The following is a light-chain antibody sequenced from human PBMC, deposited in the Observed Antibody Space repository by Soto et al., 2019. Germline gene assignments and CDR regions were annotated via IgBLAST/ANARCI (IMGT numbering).Light chain of an antibody. CDR3: QQDNERPVT. CDR2: GVS. CDR1: QSVSVN. Sequence: TRSPSALSLSPGERATLSCRASQSVSVNLAWYQQKPGQAPRLLIYGVSTRATGIPARFSGSESGTEFTLTICSRQCGVFVLYYRQQDNERPVTFRHGTKVD. V-gene: IGKV3-15*01. J-gene: IGKJ3*01.